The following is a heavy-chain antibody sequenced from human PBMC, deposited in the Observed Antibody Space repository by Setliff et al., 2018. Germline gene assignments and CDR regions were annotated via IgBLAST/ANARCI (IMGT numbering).Heavy chain of an antibody. CDR1: GGSCSGYY. V-gene: IGHV4-34*01. D-gene: IGHD1-26*01. CDR3: ARTLQTYCRDGPCKVGALDI. J-gene: IGHJ3*02. Sequence: SETLSLTCAVYGGSCSGYYRSWIRQPPGKGLEWIGEINHSGSTNYNTSLKSRVTISVDTSKNQYSLKLSSVTAADTAVYYCARTLQTYCRDGPCKVGALDIWGQGTMVTVSS. CDR2: INHSGST.